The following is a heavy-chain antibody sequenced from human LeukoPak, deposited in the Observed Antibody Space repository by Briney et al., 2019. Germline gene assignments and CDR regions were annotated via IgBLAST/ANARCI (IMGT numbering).Heavy chain of an antibody. CDR1: GYTFTGYY. J-gene: IGHJ4*02. Sequence: ASVKVSCKASGYTFTGYYIHWVRQAPGQGLEWMGWINPNSGGTNYAQKFQGRVTMTRDTSISTAYMELSRLRSDDTAVYDCARAAADLDYWGQGTLVTVSS. V-gene: IGHV1-2*02. CDR3: ARAAADLDY. D-gene: IGHD6-13*01. CDR2: INPNSGGT.